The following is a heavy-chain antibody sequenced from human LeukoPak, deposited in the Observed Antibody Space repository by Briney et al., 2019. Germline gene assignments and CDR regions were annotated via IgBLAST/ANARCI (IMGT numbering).Heavy chain of an antibody. J-gene: IGHJ4*02. CDR3: AKATYYYDSSGYSGFDY. D-gene: IGHD3-22*01. CDR1: GFTFSDYT. V-gene: IGHV3-23*01. CDR2: FSGSGTST. Sequence: GGSLRLSCAASGFTFSDYTMRWVRQAPGMGLEWVSSFSGSGTSTYYADSVKGRFTISRDNSKNTLYMQMNSLRAEDTAVYYCAKATYYYDSSGYSGFDYWGQGTLVTVSS.